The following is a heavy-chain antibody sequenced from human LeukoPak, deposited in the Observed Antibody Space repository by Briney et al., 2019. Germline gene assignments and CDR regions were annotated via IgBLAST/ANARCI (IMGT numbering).Heavy chain of an antibody. V-gene: IGHV1-24*01. Sequence: GASVKVSCKVSGYTLTELSMHWVRQAPGKGLEWMGGFDPEDGETIYAQKFQGRVTMAEDTSTDTAYMELSSLRSEDTAVYYCATEKYRTTPFDYWGQGTLVTVSS. CDR3: ATEKYRTTPFDY. J-gene: IGHJ4*02. CDR1: GYTLTELS. CDR2: FDPEDGET. D-gene: IGHD1-7*01.